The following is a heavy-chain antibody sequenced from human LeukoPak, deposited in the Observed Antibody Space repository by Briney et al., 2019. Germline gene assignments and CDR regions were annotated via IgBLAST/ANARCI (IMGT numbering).Heavy chain of an antibody. CDR3: AREGPDSRYFDL. V-gene: IGHV3-66*01. CDR2: IYGGVNT. D-gene: IGHD4-11*01. CDR1: GFTFSSNY. J-gene: IGHJ2*01. Sequence: PGGSLRLSCAASGFTFSSNYMSWVRRAPGKGLEWVSVIYGGVNTVYADSVRGRFTISRDNAKSSMYLQMTSLRAGDTAVYFCAREGPDSRYFDLWGRGTLVTVSS.